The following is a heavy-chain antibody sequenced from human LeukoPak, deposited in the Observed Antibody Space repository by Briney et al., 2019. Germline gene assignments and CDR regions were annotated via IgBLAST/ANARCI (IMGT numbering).Heavy chain of an antibody. CDR3: ARDLAVPGTARGY. CDR2: INTNTGNP. D-gene: IGHD6-19*01. V-gene: IGHV7-4-1*01. Sequence: ASVKVSCKASGYTFSAYVISWMRQAPGQGLEWMGGINTNTGNPTYAQGFTRRFVFSLDSSVSTAYLQIDSVEADDTAVYFCARDLAVPGTARGYWGQGTLVTVSS. CDR1: GYTFSAYV. J-gene: IGHJ4*02.